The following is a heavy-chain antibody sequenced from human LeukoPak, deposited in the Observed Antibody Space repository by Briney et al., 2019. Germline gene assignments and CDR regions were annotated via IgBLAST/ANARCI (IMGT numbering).Heavy chain of an antibody. CDR2: IHYSGST. CDR1: GGSISDNNYY. D-gene: IGHD4-23*01. CDR3: APSVVTHYYFDY. Sequence: PSETLSLTCSVSGGSISDNNYYWGWIRQPPGKGLEWIATIHYSGSTYYNPSLRSRVTMSADASKNQFSLKLTSVTAADTAVYYCAPSVVTHYYFDYWGQGTLVTVSS. V-gene: IGHV4-39*01. J-gene: IGHJ4*02.